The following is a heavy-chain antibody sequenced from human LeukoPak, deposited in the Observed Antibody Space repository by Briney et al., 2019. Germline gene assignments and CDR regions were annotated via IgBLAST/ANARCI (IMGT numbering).Heavy chain of an antibody. D-gene: IGHD3-3*01. V-gene: IGHV4-4*02. CDR3: ARGLYDFWSGDNWFDP. CDR2: ISYGGDT. CDR1: GGFVSNPGW. J-gene: IGHJ5*02. Sequence: SGTLSLTCAVSGGFVSNPGWWSWVRQPPGRGLEWIGEISYGGDTNYNPSLKSRVTISVDTSKNQFSLKLSSVTAADTAVYYCARGLYDFWSGDNWFDPWGQGTLVTVSS.